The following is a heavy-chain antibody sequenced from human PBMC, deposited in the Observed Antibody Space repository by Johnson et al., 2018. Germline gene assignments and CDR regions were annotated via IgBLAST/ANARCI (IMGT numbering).Heavy chain of an antibody. CDR2: IYPADSDT. V-gene: IGHV5-51*01. Sequence: EVQLVESGAEVKKPGESLKIACKGSGYKFIDYWIGWVRQMPGKGLELMGIIYPADSDTRYSPSFQGQVTISADKSITTAYLQWSSLKASDTAMYYCARSISSMYYIDHGGPGTLVTVSS. CDR1: GYKFIDYW. D-gene: IGHD6-6*01. J-gene: IGHJ4*02. CDR3: ARSISSMYYIDH.